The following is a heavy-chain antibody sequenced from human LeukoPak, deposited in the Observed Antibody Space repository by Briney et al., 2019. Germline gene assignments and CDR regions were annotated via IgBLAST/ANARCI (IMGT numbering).Heavy chain of an antibody. CDR2: ISGSGGST. CDR3: AKAHWGSGPYYYYYMDV. D-gene: IGHD7-27*01. V-gene: IGHV3-23*01. Sequence: GGSLRLSCAASGFTSSSYAMSWVRQAPGKGLEWVSAISGSGGSTYYADSVKGRFTISRDNSKNTLYLQMNSLRAEDTAVYYCAKAHWGSGPYYYYYMDVWGKGTTVTVSS. J-gene: IGHJ6*03. CDR1: GFTSSSYA.